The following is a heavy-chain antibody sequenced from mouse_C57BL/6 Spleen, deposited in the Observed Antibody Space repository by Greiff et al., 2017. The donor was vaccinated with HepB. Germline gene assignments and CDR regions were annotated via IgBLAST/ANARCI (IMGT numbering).Heavy chain of an antibody. CDR1: GYTFTSYW. Sequence: QVQLQQPGAELVKPGASVKLSCKASGYTFTSYWMHWVKQRPGQGLEWIGMIHPNSGSTNYNEKFKSKATLTVDKSSSTAYMQLSSLTSEDSAVYYCARYDYGSSYPFAYWGQGTLVTVSA. D-gene: IGHD1-1*01. CDR2: IHPNSGST. J-gene: IGHJ3*01. V-gene: IGHV1-64*01. CDR3: ARYDYGSSYPFAY.